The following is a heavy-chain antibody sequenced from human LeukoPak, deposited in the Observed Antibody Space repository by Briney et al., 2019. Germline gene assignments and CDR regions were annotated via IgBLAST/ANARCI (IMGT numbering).Heavy chain of an antibody. CDR1: GGSISSGGYS. V-gene: IGHV4-30-2*01. J-gene: IGHJ3*02. CDR3: ARASTDGSGSYLFHWAFDI. Sequence: PSETLSLTCAVSGGSISSGGYSWSWIRQPPGKGLEWIGYIYHSGSTYYNPSLKSRVTISVDRSKNQFSLKLSSVTAADTAVYYCARASTDGSGSYLFHWAFDIWGQGTMVTVSS. CDR2: IYHSGST. D-gene: IGHD3-10*01.